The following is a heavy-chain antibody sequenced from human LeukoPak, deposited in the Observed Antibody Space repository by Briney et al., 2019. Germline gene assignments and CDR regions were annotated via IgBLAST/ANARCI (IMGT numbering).Heavy chain of an antibody. CDR1: GFTFSSYG. CDR3: AKVAIRREYYFDY. CDR2: ISYDGSNK. Sequence: PGGSLRLSCAASGFTFSSYGMHWVRQAPGKGLEWVAVISYDGSNKYYADSVKGRFTISRDNSKNTLYLQMNSLRAEDTAVYYCAKVAIRREYYFDYWGQGTLVTVSS. J-gene: IGHJ4*02. D-gene: IGHD2-2*02. V-gene: IGHV3-30*18.